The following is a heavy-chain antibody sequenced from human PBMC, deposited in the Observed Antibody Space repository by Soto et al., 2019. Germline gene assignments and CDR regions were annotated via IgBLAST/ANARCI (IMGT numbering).Heavy chain of an antibody. CDR1: GFNLDTYG. D-gene: IGHD3-16*01. V-gene: IGHV3-30*03. Sequence: SLRLSCVASGFNLDTYGIYWVRXASGXXLPWVXQILYDGSKTHFADSVRGRFTITRDNSKNTVYLQMDSLRIDDTAMYYCVRDLALMADYWGQGTLVTVSS. J-gene: IGHJ4*02. CDR3: VRDLALMADY. CDR2: ILYDGSKT.